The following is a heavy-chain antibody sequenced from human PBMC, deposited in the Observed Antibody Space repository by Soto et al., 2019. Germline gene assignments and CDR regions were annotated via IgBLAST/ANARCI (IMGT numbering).Heavy chain of an antibody. D-gene: IGHD3-10*01. Sequence: EVQLLESGGGLVQPGGSLRLSCAASGFTFNNYDMTWDRQAPGKGLEWVSAISGGGDTTSYADSVKGRFTVSRDGSNNTLYLQMSSLRAEATALYYCAKGRGGSGSLTPRVDFWGQGTLVTVSS. J-gene: IGHJ4*02. V-gene: IGHV3-23*01. CDR3: AKGRGGSGSLTPRVDF. CDR1: GFTFNNYD. CDR2: ISGGGDTT.